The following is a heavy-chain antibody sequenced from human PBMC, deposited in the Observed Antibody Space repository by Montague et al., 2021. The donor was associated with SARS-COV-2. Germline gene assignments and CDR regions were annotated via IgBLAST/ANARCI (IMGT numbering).Heavy chain of an antibody. CDR3: ARILVAAAGSPIDP. CDR2: IDWDDDK. J-gene: IGHJ5*02. Sequence: PALVKPTQTLTLTCTFSGFSLSTSGMCVSWIRQPPGKALEWPARIDWDDDKYYSTSLKTRLTISKDTSKNQVVLTMTNMDPVDTATYYCARILVAAAGSPIDPWGQGTLVTVSS. CDR1: GFSLSTSGMC. D-gene: IGHD6-13*01. V-gene: IGHV2-70*11.